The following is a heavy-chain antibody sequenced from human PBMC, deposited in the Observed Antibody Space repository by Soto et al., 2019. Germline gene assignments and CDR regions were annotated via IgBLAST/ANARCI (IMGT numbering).Heavy chain of an antibody. CDR1: GFVLKDYY. D-gene: IGHD2-8*01. V-gene: IGHV3-11*05. CDR2: ISSGSGYT. Sequence: PGGSLRLSCAASGFVLKDYYMSWVRQAPGKGLEWISYISSGSGYTNYPDSVRGRFTISRDNVKKSLYLQMNSLRADDTAVYYCARVAMGYASSLYFDDWGQGTLVTVSS. CDR3: ARVAMGYASSLYFDD. J-gene: IGHJ4*02.